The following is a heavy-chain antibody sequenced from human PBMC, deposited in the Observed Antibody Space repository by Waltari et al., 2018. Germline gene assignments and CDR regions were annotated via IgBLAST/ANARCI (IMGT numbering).Heavy chain of an antibody. CDR1: GFTFSSYW. V-gene: IGHV3-74*01. D-gene: IGHD1-26*01. CDR3: ARAYSGTRNAFDI. J-gene: IGHJ3*02. CDR2: INSDGSST. Sequence: EVQLVESGGGLVQPGGSLRLPCAASGFTFSSYWMHWVRQAPGKGLVWVSRINSDGSSTNHAASVKGRFTISRDNAKNTLYLQMNSLRAEDTAVYYCARAYSGTRNAFDIWGQGTMVTVSS.